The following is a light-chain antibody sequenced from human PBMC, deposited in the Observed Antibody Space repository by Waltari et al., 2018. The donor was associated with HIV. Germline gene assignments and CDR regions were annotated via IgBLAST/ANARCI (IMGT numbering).Light chain of an antibody. CDR1: SSNIGNNA. CDR2: YDD. V-gene: IGLV1-36*01. J-gene: IGLJ3*02. Sequence: QSVLTQPPSVSEAPRQRVTIPCSGSSSNIGNNAVNWFQQAPGKAPKLLIYYDDLLPSGVSDRFSGSKSGTSASLVISGLQAEDEADYYCAAWDDSLNGPVFGGGTKLTVL. CDR3: AAWDDSLNGPV.